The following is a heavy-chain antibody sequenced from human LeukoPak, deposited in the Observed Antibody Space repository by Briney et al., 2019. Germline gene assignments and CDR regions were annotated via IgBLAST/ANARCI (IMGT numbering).Heavy chain of an antibody. CDR1: GGTFSSYA. D-gene: IGHD3-16*01. V-gene: IGHV1-69*05. CDR3: ASCHGDYYYYMDV. CDR2: IIPIFGTA. Sequence: SVKVSCKASGGTFSSYAISWVRQAPGQGLEWMGGIIPIFGTANYAQKFQGRVTITTDESTSTAYMELSSLGSEDTAVYYCASCHGDYYYYMDVWGKGTTVTVSS. J-gene: IGHJ6*03.